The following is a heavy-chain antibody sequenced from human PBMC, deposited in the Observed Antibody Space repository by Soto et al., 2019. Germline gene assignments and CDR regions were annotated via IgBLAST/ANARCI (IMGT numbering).Heavy chain of an antibody. CDR3: ARVTASGWYYEGAFDI. J-gene: IGHJ3*02. D-gene: IGHD6-19*01. Sequence: QVQLVQSGAEVKKPGSSVKVSCKASGGTFSSYTISWVRQAPGQGLEWMGRIIPILGIANYAQKFQGRVTITADKSTSTAYMELSSLRSEDTAVYYYARVTASGWYYEGAFDIWGQGTMVTVSS. CDR1: GGTFSSYT. V-gene: IGHV1-69*02. CDR2: IIPILGIA.